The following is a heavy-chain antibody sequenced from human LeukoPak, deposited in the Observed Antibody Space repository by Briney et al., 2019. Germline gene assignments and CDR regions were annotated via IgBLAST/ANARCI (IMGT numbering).Heavy chain of an antibody. CDR2: IYWDDNK. J-gene: IGHJ4*02. CDR1: GFSLRTTGVG. V-gene: IGHV2-5*02. Sequence: SGPTLVNPTQTLTLTCTFSGFSLRTTGVGVGWVRQPPGKALEWLALIYWDDNKLYSPSLRSRVTITKDTSKNQVVLTMTNMAPVVTATYYCAHYGDYRFLYYFDHWGQGALVTVSS. CDR3: AHYGDYRFLYYFDH. D-gene: IGHD4-17*01.